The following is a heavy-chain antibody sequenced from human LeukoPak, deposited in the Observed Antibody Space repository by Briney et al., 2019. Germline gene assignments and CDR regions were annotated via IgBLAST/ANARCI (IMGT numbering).Heavy chain of an antibody. CDR3: ARDGRDFDY. V-gene: IGHV3-21*01. D-gene: IGHD1-26*01. Sequence: AGGSLRLSCAASGFTFDSYSMNWVRQVPGKGLEWVSSISSSSAYTYYADSVKGRFTISRDNAKNSLYLQMNSLRAEDTAVYYCARDGRDFDYWGQGTLATVSS. CDR2: ISSSSAYT. J-gene: IGHJ4*02. CDR1: GFTFDSYS.